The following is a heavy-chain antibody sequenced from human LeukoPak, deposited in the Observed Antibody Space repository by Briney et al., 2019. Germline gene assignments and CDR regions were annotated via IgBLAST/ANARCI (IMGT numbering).Heavy chain of an antibody. Sequence: SQTLSLTCAISGDRVSSNSATWNWIRQSPSRGLEWLGRTYYRSKWYKYYAVSVKGRITINPDASKNQFSLQLNSVTPEDTAVYYCAREKPDCSGGSCYPGFDYWGQGTLVTVSS. J-gene: IGHJ4*02. D-gene: IGHD2-15*01. CDR3: AREKPDCSGGSCYPGFDY. CDR1: GDRVSSNSAT. CDR2: TYYRSKWYK. V-gene: IGHV6-1*01.